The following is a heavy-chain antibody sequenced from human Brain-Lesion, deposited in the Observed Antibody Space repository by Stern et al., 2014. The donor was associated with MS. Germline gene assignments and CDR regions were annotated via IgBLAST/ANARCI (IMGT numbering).Heavy chain of an antibody. V-gene: IGHV2-26*01. J-gene: IGHJ4*02. CDR3: PRSNMVRGCPFY. CDR1: GISLSNARMG. Sequence: QVTLKESGPVLVRPTETLTLTCTVSGISLSNARMGESWISQPTGKALEWLAHIFSNDEKSYNTSLRSRVTISRDISKSQVVLTLTNVDPADAATYYCPRSNMVRGCPFYWGQGILVAVS. D-gene: IGHD3-10*01. CDR2: IFSNDEK.